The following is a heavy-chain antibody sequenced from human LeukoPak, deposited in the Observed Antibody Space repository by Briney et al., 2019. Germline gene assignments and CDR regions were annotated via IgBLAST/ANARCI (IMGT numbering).Heavy chain of an antibody. D-gene: IGHD2-2*02. J-gene: IGHJ6*02. CDR1: GFTFSSYG. Sequence: PGGSLRLSCAASGFTFSSYGMHWVRQAPGKGLEWVAVIWYDGSNKYYADSVKGRFTISRDNSKTTLYLQMNSLRAEDTAVYYCARTIVVVPAAILRYGMDVWGQGTTVTVSS. V-gene: IGHV3-33*01. CDR2: IWYDGSNK. CDR3: ARTIVVVPAAILRYGMDV.